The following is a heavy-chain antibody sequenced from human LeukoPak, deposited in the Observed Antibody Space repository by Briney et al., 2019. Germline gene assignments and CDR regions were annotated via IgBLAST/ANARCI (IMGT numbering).Heavy chain of an antibody. V-gene: IGHV4-61*02. J-gene: IGHJ5*02. D-gene: IGHD6-19*01. Sequence: SETLSLTCTVSGGFISSASYYWSWIRQPAGKGLEWIGRIYTSGSTNYNPSLKSRVTISVDTSKNQFSLNLISVTAADTAVYYCAREERGVAVAGMLLPTYNWFDPWGQGTLVTVSS. CDR2: IYTSGST. CDR1: GGFISSASYY. CDR3: AREERGVAVAGMLLPTYNWFDP.